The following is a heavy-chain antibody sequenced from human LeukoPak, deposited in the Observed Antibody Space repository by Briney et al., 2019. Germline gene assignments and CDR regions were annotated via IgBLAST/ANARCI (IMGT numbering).Heavy chain of an antibody. CDR1: GFTFSSFW. CDR3: ARGYGSGWYVDWFDP. D-gene: IGHD6-19*01. J-gene: IGHJ5*02. Sequence: GGSLRLSCAASGFTFSSFWMSWVRQAPGKGLEWVANIKQDGSEKYYVDSVKGRFTISRDNAKNSLYLQMNSLRAEDTAVYYCARGYGSGWYVDWFDPWGQGTLVTVSS. V-gene: IGHV3-7*01. CDR2: IKQDGSEK.